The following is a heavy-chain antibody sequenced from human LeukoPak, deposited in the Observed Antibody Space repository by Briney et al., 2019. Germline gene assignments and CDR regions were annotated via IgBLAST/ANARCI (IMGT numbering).Heavy chain of an antibody. J-gene: IGHJ4*02. CDR2: ISYHGSNK. CDR1: GFTFSSYG. CDR3: ARAIQFGGYFDY. Sequence: GGSLRLSCAASGFTFSSYGMYWVRQAPGKGLEWVAVISYHGSNKYYADSVKGRFTISRDNSKNTLYLQMNSLRGEDTAVYYCARAIQFGGYFDYWGQGTLVTVST. D-gene: IGHD2-15*01. V-gene: IGHV3-30*03.